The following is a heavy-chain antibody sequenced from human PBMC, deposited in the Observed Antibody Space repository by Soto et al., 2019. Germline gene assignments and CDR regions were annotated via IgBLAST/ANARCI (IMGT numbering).Heavy chain of an antibody. V-gene: IGHV4-61*01. CDR2: IYYSGST. D-gene: IGHD3-22*01. J-gene: IGHJ5*02. Sequence: SETLSLTCPVPGASINIGTYYWSWIRQPPGKGLEWIGYIYYSGSTNYNPSLKSRVTISVDTSKNQFTLKLSSVTAADTAVYYCARYYYDSSGYPPLGFDPWGQGTLVTVSS. CDR3: ARYYYDSSGYPPLGFDP. CDR1: GASINIGTYY.